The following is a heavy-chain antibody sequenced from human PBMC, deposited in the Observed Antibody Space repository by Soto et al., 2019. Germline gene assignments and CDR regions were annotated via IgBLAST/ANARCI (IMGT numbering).Heavy chain of an antibody. CDR1: GGTFSSYA. Sequence: SVKVSCKASGGTFSSYAISWVRQAPGQGLEWMGGIIPIFGTANYAQKFQGRVTITADESTSTAYMELSSLRYEDTAVYYCASAIGLGIAARPTWFDHWGQGTLATVSS. CDR3: ASAIGLGIAARPTWFDH. V-gene: IGHV1-69*13. J-gene: IGHJ5*02. CDR2: IIPIFGTA. D-gene: IGHD6-6*01.